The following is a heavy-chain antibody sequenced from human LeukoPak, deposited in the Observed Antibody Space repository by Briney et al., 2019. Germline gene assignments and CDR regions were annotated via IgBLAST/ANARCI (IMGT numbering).Heavy chain of an antibody. CDR1: GGSFSGYY. Sequence: SETLSLTCAVYGGSFSGYYWSWIRQPPGKGLEWIGEINHSGSTNYNPSLKSRVTISVDTSKNQFSLKLSSVTAADTAVYYCAGGFNVINYGDYVSLPSFDYWGQGTLVTVSS. CDR2: INHSGST. J-gene: IGHJ4*02. CDR3: AGGFNVINYGDYVSLPSFDY. D-gene: IGHD4-17*01. V-gene: IGHV4-34*01.